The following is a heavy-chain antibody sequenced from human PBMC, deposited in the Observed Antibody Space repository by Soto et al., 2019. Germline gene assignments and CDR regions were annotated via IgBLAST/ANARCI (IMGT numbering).Heavy chain of an antibody. CDR2: IYYSGST. V-gene: IGHV4-59*01. J-gene: IGHJ2*01. D-gene: IGHD5-12*01. CDR1: GGSISSYY. CDR3: ARGDRGYSGYDPYWYFDL. Sequence: QVQLQESGPGLVKPSETLSLTCTVSGGSISSYYWSWIRQPPGKGLEWIGYIYYSGSTNYNPSLKSRVTISVDTSKNQFPLKLSSVTAADTAVYYCARGDRGYSGYDPYWYFDLWGRGTLVTVSS.